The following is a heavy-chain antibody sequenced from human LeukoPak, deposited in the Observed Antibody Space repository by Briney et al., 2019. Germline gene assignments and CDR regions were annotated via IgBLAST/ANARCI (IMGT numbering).Heavy chain of an antibody. CDR2: ISGSGGST. D-gene: IGHD3-22*01. Sequence: QPGGSLRLSCAASGFTFSSYGMSWVRQAPGKGLEWVSAISGSGGSTYYADSVKGRFTISRDNSKNTLYLQMNSLKSEDTAVYYCTTELDIRPNHYWGQGTLVTVSS. CDR3: TTELDIRPNHY. V-gene: IGHV3-23*01. CDR1: GFTFSSYG. J-gene: IGHJ4*02.